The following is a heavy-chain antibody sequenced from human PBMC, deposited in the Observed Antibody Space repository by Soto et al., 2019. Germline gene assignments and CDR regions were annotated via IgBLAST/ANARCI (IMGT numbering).Heavy chain of an antibody. V-gene: IGHV1-46*01. D-gene: IGHD1-26*01. CDR3: ARGVGWEPLDY. J-gene: IGHJ4*02. Sequence: ASVKVSCKASGYTFTSYYMHWVRQAPGQGLEWMGIINPRGGTTSNAPKFQGRVTMTRDTSTSTVYMELSSLRSDDTAVYYCARGVGWEPLDYWGQGTVVTVSS. CDR1: GYTFTSYY. CDR2: INPRGGTT.